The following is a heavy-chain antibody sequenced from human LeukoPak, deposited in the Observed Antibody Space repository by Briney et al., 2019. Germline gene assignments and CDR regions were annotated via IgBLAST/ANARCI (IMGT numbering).Heavy chain of an antibody. CDR1: GYTFTSYA. V-gene: IGHV7-4-1*02. D-gene: IGHD6-13*01. CDR3: ARGGYSSSWYVPVDY. J-gene: IGHJ4*02. CDR2: INTNTGNP. Sequence: ASVKVSCKASGYTFTSYAMNWVRQAPGQGPEWMGWINTNTGNPTYAQGFTGRFVFSLDTSVSTAYLQISSLKAEDTAVYYCARGGYSSSWYVPVDYWGQGTLVTVSS.